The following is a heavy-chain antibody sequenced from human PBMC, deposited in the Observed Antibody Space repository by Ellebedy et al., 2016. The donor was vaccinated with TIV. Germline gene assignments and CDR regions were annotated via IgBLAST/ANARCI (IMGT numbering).Heavy chain of an antibody. CDR2: INHSGST. D-gene: IGHD6-19*01. CDR1: GGSFSGYY. V-gene: IGHV4-34*01. Sequence: MPSETLSLTCAVYGGSFSGYYWSWIRQPPGKGLEWIGEINHSGSTNYNPSLKSRVTISVDTSKNQFSLQLNSVTPEDTAVYYCARDRSSAPKKGFDYWGQGTLVTVSS. J-gene: IGHJ4*02. CDR3: ARDRSSAPKKGFDY.